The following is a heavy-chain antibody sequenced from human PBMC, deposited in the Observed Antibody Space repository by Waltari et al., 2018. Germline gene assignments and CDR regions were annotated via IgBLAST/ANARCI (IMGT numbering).Heavy chain of an antibody. J-gene: IGHJ4*02. CDR1: GFTFDDYA. D-gene: IGHD2-2*01. CDR2: ISWNSGSI. V-gene: IGHV3-9*01. CDR3: AKVVPAAMGAFDY. Sequence: EVQLVESGGGLVQPGRSLRLSCAASGFTFDDYAMHWVRQAPGKGLEWVSGISWNSGSIGYADSVKGRFTISRDNAKNSLYLQMNSLRAEDTALYYCAKVVPAAMGAFDYWGQGTLVTVSS.